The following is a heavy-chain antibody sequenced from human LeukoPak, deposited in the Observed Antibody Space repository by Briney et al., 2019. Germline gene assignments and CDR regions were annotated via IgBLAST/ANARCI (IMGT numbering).Heavy chain of an antibody. CDR2: IIPIFGTA. V-gene: IGHV1-69*01. D-gene: IGHD3-10*01. Sequence: GASLRVSFKASGGTFSIYAISWVRQAPGQRLEWMGGIIPIFGTANYAQKFQGRVTITADESTSTAYMELSSLRSEDTAVYYCARGTGTTFGESTAVWGQGTLVTVSS. CDR1: GGTFSIYA. J-gene: IGHJ4*02. CDR3: ARGTGTTFGESTAV.